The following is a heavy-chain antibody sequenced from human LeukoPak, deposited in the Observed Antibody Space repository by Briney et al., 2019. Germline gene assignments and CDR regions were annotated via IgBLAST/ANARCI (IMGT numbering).Heavy chain of an antibody. V-gene: IGHV4-34*01. J-gene: IGHJ6*03. CDR2: INDSGTI. CDR1: GGSFSHYY. D-gene: IGHD1-7*01. CDR3: ARRWNYGRNYYIDV. Sequence: SETLSLTCAVYGGSFSHYYWSWIRQSPGMGLEWIGEINDSGTINYNPSLMSRVTISVDKSKTQFSLKLTSATAADTAVYYCARRWNYGRNYYIDVWGKGATVSVSS.